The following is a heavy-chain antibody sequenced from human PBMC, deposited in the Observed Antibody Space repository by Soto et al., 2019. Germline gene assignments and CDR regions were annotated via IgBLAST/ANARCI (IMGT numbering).Heavy chain of an antibody. CDR3: AKRGSVVVPAAFDY. CDR2: ISGSGGST. Sequence: GESLKISCAASGFTFSSYAMSWVRQAPGKGLEWVSAISGSGGSTYYADSVKGRFTISRDNSKNTLYLQMNSLRAEDTAVYYCAKRGSVVVPAAFDYWGQGTLVTVSS. V-gene: IGHV3-23*01. J-gene: IGHJ4*02. CDR1: GFTFSSYA. D-gene: IGHD2-2*01.